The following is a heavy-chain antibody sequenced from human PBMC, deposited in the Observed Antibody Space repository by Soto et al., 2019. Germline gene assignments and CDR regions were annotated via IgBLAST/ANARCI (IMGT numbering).Heavy chain of an antibody. V-gene: IGHV1-69*01. CDR2: IIPIFGTA. CDR1: GGTFSSYA. D-gene: IGHD2-21*02. J-gene: IGHJ6*02. CDR3: ARVSRLTAHMAYYYYGMDV. Sequence: QVQLVQSGAEVKKPGSSVKVSCKASGGTFSSYAISWVRQAPGQGLEWMGGIIPIFGTANYAQKFQGRVTITADESTSTAYMELSGLRSEDTAVYYCARVSRLTAHMAYYYYGMDVWGQGTTVTVSS.